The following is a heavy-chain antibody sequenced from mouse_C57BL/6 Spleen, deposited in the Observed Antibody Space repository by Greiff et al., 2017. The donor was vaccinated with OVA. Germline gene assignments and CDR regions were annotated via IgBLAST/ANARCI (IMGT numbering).Heavy chain of an antibody. CDR1: GYTFTSYW. V-gene: IGHV1-64*01. D-gene: IGHD1-2*01. CDR2: IHPNSGST. Sequence: QVQLQQSGAELVKPGASVKLSCKASGYTFTSYWMHWVKQRPGQGLEWIGMIHPNSGSTNYNEKFKSKATLTVDKSSSTAYMQLSSLTSEDSAVYYCARSTARRNYAMDYWGQGTSVTVSS. J-gene: IGHJ4*01. CDR3: ARSTARRNYAMDY.